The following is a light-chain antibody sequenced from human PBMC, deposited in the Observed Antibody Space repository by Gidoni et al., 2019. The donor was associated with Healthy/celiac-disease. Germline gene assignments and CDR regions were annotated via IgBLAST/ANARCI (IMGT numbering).Light chain of an antibody. CDR2: AAS. CDR3: QQSYSTPYT. J-gene: IGKJ2*01. CDR1: QSISSY. Sequence: IQLSQSPSSLSASVGDRDTITCRASQSISSYLNWYQQKPGKAPKLLIDAASSLQSGVPSRFSGSGSGTDFTLTISSLQPEDFATYYCQQSYSTPYTFGQGTKLEIK. V-gene: IGKV1-39*01.